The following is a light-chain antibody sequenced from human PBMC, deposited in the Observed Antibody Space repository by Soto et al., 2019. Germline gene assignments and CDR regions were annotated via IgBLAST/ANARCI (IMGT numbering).Light chain of an antibody. Sequence: ESMLTQSPGTLSLSPGERATLSCRASQSVSTRYLAWYQQKPGQAHRLLIYGASIRATCIPDRFSGSGSGTDFTLTISRLEPEDFAVYYCHQFGSSPPAFTFGQGTKLEI. CDR3: HQFGSSPPAFT. J-gene: IGKJ2*01. V-gene: IGKV3-20*01. CDR1: QSVSTRY. CDR2: GAS.